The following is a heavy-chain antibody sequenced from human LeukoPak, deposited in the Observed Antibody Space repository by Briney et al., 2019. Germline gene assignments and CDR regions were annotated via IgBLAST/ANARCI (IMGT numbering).Heavy chain of an antibody. Sequence: GGSLRLSCAASGFAVIDNYMNWVRQAPGKGLEWVAVIYSGGNTYYADSVAGRFTISRDTATNTVYLQMNSLRADDTAVCYCAREDSGYGLHLDYWGQGTLVTVSS. CDR1: GFAVIDNY. J-gene: IGHJ4*02. CDR3: AREDSGYGLHLDY. D-gene: IGHD5-12*01. CDR2: IYSGGNT. V-gene: IGHV3-66*01.